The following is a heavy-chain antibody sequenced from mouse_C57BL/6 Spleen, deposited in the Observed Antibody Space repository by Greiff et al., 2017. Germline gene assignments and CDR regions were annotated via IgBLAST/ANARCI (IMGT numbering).Heavy chain of an antibody. CDR3: ARSPVYYGSSYAMDY. V-gene: IGHV1-69*01. CDR2: IDPSDSYT. J-gene: IGHJ4*01. D-gene: IGHD1-1*01. CDR1: GYTFTSHW. Sequence: QVQLQQPGAELVMPGASVKLSCKASGYTFTSHWMHWVKQRPGQGLEWIGEIDPSDSYTNYNQKFKGKSTLTVDKSSSTAYMQLSSLTSEDSAVYYCARSPVYYGSSYAMDYWGQGTSVTVSS.